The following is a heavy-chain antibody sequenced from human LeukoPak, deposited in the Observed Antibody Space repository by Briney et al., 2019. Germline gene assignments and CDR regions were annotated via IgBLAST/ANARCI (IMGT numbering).Heavy chain of an antibody. V-gene: IGHV3-30*02. Sequence: PGGSLRLSCAASGFTFSSYGMHWVRQAPGRGLECVAFIRYDGSKKYYADSVKGRFTISRDNSKNTLHLQMNSLRAEDTAVYYCAKGAHPLDIVVVPAVTPWGQGTLVTVSS. CDR1: GFTFSSYG. D-gene: IGHD2-2*03. CDR2: IRYDGSKK. CDR3: AKGAHPLDIVVVPAVTP. J-gene: IGHJ5*02.